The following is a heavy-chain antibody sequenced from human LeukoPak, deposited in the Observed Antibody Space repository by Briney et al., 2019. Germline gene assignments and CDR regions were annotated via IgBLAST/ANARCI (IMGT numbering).Heavy chain of an antibody. CDR1: GGTFSSYA. Sequence: SVKVSCKASGGTFSSYAISWVRQAPGQGLEWMGGIIPIFGTANYAQKFQGRVTMTRDTSTSTVYMELSSLRSEDTAVYYCARGFGSSGYLWYDYWGQGTLVTVSS. V-gene: IGHV1-69*05. CDR2: IIPIFGTA. D-gene: IGHD3-22*01. J-gene: IGHJ4*02. CDR3: ARGFGSSGYLWYDY.